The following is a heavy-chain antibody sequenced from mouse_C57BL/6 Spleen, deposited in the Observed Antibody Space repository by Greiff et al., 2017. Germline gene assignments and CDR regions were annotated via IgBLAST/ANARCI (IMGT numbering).Heavy chain of an antibody. CDR1: GYTFTDYE. D-gene: IGHD6-2*01. Sequence: QVQLQQSGAELVRPGASVTLSCKASGYTFTDYEMHWVKQTPVHGLEWIGAIDPETGGTAYNQKFKGKAILTADKSSSTAYMELRSLTSEDSAVYYCTGTVSYAMDYWGQGTSVTVSS. V-gene: IGHV1-15*01. CDR3: TGTVSYAMDY. J-gene: IGHJ4*01. CDR2: IDPETGGT.